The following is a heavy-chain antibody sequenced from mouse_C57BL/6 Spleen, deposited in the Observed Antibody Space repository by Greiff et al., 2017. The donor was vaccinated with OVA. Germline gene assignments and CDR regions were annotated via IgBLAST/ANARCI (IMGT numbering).Heavy chain of an antibody. J-gene: IGHJ3*01. Sequence: QVQLQPPGAELVKPGASVTLSCTASGYTFTSYWMHWVKQRPGRGLEWIGRIDPSSGGTKYNEKFKSKATLTVNKPSSTTYMQLSSQTSEDSAVDYCARMGHYYGGTSWLAYWGQGTLVTVSA. V-gene: IGHV1-72*01. CDR1: GYTFTSYW. D-gene: IGHD1-1*01. CDR2: IDPSSGGT. CDR3: ARMGHYYGGTSWLAY.